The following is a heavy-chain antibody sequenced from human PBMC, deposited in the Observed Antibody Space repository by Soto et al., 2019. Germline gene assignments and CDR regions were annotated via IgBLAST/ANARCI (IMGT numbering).Heavy chain of an antibody. CDR3: AYLPCSGGSCYWFSYSGMDV. D-gene: IGHD2-15*01. CDR2: IYWDDDK. J-gene: IGHJ6*02. V-gene: IGHV2-5*02. Sequence: QITLKESDPTLVKPTQTLTLTCTFSGSSLSTSGVGVAWIRQPPGKALEWLALIYWDDDKRYRPSLETRLTITKDTSKNQVVLTMTNMDSVDTATYYCAYLPCSGGSCYWFSYSGMDVWGQGTTVTVSS. CDR1: GSSLSTSGVG.